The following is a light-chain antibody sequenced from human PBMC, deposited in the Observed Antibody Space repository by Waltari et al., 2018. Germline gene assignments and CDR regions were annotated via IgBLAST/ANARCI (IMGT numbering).Light chain of an antibody. Sequence: SSELTQDPAVSVALGQTVRIPCQGDSLRTDYARRYQQKPGQAPILVIYGKNNRPSGIPHRFSGSNSGNTATLTISGAQAEDEADYYCTSRDSSGNHVLFGGGTKLTVL. CDR1: SLRTDY. CDR2: GKN. V-gene: IGLV3-19*01. J-gene: IGLJ2*01. CDR3: TSRDSSGNHVL.